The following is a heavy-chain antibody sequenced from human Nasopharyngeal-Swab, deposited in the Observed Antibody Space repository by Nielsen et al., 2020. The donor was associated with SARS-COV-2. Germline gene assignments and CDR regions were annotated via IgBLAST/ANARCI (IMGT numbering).Heavy chain of an antibody. V-gene: IGHV3-33*01. CDR3: ARGLDYGEHWYFDL. CDR1: GFTFSSYG. J-gene: IGHJ2*01. D-gene: IGHD4-17*01. CDR2: IWYDGSNK. Sequence: GGPLRPSCAAPGFTFSSYGMHWVRQAPGKGLEWVAVIWYDGSNKYYADPVKGRFTISRDNSKNTLYLQMNSLRAEDTAVYYCARGLDYGEHWYFDLWGRGTLVTVSS.